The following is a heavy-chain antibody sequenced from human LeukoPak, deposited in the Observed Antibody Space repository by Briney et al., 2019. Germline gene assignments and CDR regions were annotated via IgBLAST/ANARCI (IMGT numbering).Heavy chain of an antibody. CDR1: GGSISSSSYC. CDR3: ARASGEGAFDI. CDR2: IYYTGST. D-gene: IGHD7-27*01. J-gene: IGHJ3*02. V-gene: IGHV4-39*01. Sequence: PSETLSLTCTVSGGSISSSSYCWGWIRQPPGKGLEWIGNIYYTGSTYYNPSLKSRVTISVDTSKNQFSLKLSSVTAADTAVYYCARASGEGAFDIWGQGTMVTVSS.